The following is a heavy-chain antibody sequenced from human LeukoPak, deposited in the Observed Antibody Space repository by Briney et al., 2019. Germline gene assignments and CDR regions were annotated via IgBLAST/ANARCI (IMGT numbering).Heavy chain of an antibody. V-gene: IGHV4-39*01. CDR3: TRPAYCGGDCYSKGFDY. CDR1: GGSISSGFYY. J-gene: IGHJ4*02. D-gene: IGHD2-21*02. Sequence: SETLSLTCTVSGGSISSGFYYWAWIRQPPGKGLEWIGSIYYSGITYYNPSFKSPVTISIDTAKNQFSLKLSSVNAADTAVYYCTRPAYCGGDCYSKGFDYWGQGTLVTVSS. CDR2: IYYSGIT.